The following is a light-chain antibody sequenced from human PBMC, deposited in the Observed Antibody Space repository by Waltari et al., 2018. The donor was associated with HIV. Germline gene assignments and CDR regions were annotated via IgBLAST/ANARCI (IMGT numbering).Light chain of an antibody. J-gene: IGLJ3*02. CDR1: SSHIGSNY. V-gene: IGLV1-47*01. CDR3: AAWDDNLNGWV. CDR2: RNN. Sequence: QSVLTQPPSASGTPGQRVTIPRYGSSSHIGSNYVYWYQQLPGTAPKLLIYRNNQRPSGVPDRFSGSKSGTSASLAISGLQSEDEADYYCAAWDDNLNGWVFGGGTKLTVL.